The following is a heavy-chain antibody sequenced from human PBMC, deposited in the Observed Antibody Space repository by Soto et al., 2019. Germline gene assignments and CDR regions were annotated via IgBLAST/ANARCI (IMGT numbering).Heavy chain of an antibody. CDR1: GGTFSSYA. CDR3: ARTWFEELGTPYYFDY. V-gene: IGHV1-69*01. J-gene: IGHJ4*02. D-gene: IGHD3-10*01. CDR2: IIPIFGTA. Sequence: QVQLVQSGAEVKKPGSSVKVSCKASGGTFSSYAISWVRQAPRQGLEWMGGIIPIFGTANYAQKFQGRVTITADESTSTAYMELSSLRSEDTAVYYCARTWFEELGTPYYFDYWGQGTLVTVSS.